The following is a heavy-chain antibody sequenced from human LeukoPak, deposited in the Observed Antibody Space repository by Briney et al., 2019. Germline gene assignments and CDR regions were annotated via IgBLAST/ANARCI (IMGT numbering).Heavy chain of an antibody. Sequence: SETLSLTCTVSGGSISSYYWSCIRQPAGKGLEWIGRIYTSGSTNYNPSLKSRVTISVDKSKNQFSLKLSSVTAADTAVYYCACGVGATKLRAIDIGGQGTMVTVSS. J-gene: IGHJ3*02. CDR2: IYTSGST. D-gene: IGHD1-26*01. V-gene: IGHV4-4*07. CDR1: GGSISSYY. CDR3: ACGVGATKLRAIDI.